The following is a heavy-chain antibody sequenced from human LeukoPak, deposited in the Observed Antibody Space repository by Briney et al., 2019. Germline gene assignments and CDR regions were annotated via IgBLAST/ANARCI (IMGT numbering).Heavy chain of an antibody. D-gene: IGHD2/OR15-2a*01. V-gene: IGHV4-34*01. CDR3: TRRRAVPGFYYFDY. CDR2: INHSGST. CDR1: GGSFSGYY. Sequence: PSETLSLTCIVSGGSFSGYYWSWIRQPPGKGLEWIGEINHSGSTNYNPSLKSRVTISVDTSKNQFSLNLSSLTAADTTVYYCTRRRAVPGFYYFDYWGQGTLVTVSS. J-gene: IGHJ4*02.